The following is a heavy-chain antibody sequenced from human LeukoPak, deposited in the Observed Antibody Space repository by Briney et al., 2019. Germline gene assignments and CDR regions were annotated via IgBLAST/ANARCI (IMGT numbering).Heavy chain of an antibody. D-gene: IGHD2-2*01. CDR3: ARRCSSTSCYPSFDY. CDR2: ISSSSSYI. V-gene: IGHV3-21*01. Sequence: GGSLRLSCAASGFTFSSYSMNWLRQAPGKGLEWVSSISSSSSYIYYADSVKGRFTISRDNAKNSLYLQMNSLRAEDTAVYYCARRCSSTSCYPSFDYWGQGTLVTVSS. CDR1: GFTFSSYS. J-gene: IGHJ4*02.